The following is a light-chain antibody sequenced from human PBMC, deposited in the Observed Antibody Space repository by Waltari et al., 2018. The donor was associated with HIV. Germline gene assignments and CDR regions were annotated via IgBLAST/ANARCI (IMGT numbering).Light chain of an antibody. J-gene: IGLJ1*01. CDR2: EVS. CDR1: RIDVAAYNF. CDR3: SSYTSSSTSHV. V-gene: IGLV2-14*01. Sequence: QSALPHPASVSGSPGQPITISLTGARIDVAAYNFLSLYQQHQGKDPKLMIYEVSNRRSGVSNRFSGAKSGNTASLTISGLQAEDEADYYCSSYTSSSTSHVFGTGTKVTVL.